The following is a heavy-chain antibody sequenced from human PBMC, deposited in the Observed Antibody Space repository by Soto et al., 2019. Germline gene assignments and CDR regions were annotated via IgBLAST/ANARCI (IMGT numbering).Heavy chain of an antibody. CDR2: IYYSGST. Sequence: SETLSLTCTVCGGSISSYYCSWIRQPPWKGLEWIGYIYYSGSTNYNPSLKSRVTISVDTSKNQFSLKLSSVTAADTAVYYCARHSRVPPLLRYFDWTRLGAFDIFGQGTMVTFSS. D-gene: IGHD3-9*01. CDR3: ARHSRVPPLLRYFDWTRLGAFDI. V-gene: IGHV4-59*01. J-gene: IGHJ3*02. CDR1: GGSISSYY.